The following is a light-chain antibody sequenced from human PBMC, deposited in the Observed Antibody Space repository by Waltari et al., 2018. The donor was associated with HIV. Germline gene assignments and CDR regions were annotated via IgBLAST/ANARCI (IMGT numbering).Light chain of an antibody. J-gene: IGLJ1*01. CDR3: CSYAVTNTFV. CDR2: EGQ. Sequence: QSALTQPASVSGSPGQSITISCTGTSGDVGSYNLVSWYQQSPGKAPKLLLYEGQRRPSGVSVRFSGSKSGNTASLTISGLRAEDEADYYCCSYAVTNTFVFGTGTKVTVL. CDR1: SGDVGSYNL. V-gene: IGLV2-23*01.